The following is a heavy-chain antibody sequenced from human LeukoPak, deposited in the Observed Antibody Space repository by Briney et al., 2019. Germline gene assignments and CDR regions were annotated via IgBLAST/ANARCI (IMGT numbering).Heavy chain of an antibody. CDR3: AKDPIGIAARYFDY. J-gene: IGHJ4*02. Sequence: QSGGSLRLSCAASGFTFSSYAMSWVRQAPGKGLEWVSAISGSGGSTYCADSVKGRFTISRDNSKNTLYLQMNSLRAEDTAVYYCAKDPIGIAARYFDYWGQGTLVTVSS. D-gene: IGHD6-6*01. CDR1: GFTFSSYA. V-gene: IGHV3-23*01. CDR2: ISGSGGST.